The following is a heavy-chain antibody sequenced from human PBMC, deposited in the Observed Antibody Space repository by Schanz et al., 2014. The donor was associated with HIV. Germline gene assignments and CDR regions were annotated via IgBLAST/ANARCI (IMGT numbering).Heavy chain of an antibody. D-gene: IGHD2-15*01. CDR2: ISSSSTTR. V-gene: IGHV3-48*01. CDR1: GFTFSTYR. J-gene: IGHJ2*01. Sequence: EVRLVESGGTSVQPGGSLRLSCAASGFTFSTYRMNWVRQAPGKGLEWVSYISSSSTTRHYADSVKGRFTISRDNPKNMLYLQMNSLRAEDTAVYYCALSRPSGYGGSWYFDLWGRGTLVAVSS. CDR3: ALSRPSGYGGSWYFDL.